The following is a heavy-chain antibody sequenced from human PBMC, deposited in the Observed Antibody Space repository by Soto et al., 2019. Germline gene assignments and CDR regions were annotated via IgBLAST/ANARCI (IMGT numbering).Heavy chain of an antibody. CDR2: ISGSGGST. Sequence: EVQLLESGGGLVQPGGSLRLSCAASGFTFSSYAMSWVRQAPGKGLEWVSAISGSGGSTYYADSVKGRFTISRDNSKNTLYLQMKSLRDEDTAVYYCALTSYRVTDLVGAFDIWGQGTMVTVSS. CDR3: ALTSYRVTDLVGAFDI. J-gene: IGHJ3*02. CDR1: GFTFSSYA. V-gene: IGHV3-23*01. D-gene: IGHD1-26*01.